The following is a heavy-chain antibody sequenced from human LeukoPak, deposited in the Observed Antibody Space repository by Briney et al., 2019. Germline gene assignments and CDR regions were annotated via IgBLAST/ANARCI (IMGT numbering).Heavy chain of an antibody. CDR3: ARQGQYGDYDY. CDR2: IYPGDSDT. V-gene: IGHV5-51*01. Sequence: GESLKISCQGSGYRFTNYWIGWVRPVPGKGLEWMGIIYPGDSDTRYSPSFQGQVTISADKSISTAYLQWSSLKASDTAMYYCARQGQYGDYDYWGQGTLVTVSS. D-gene: IGHD4-17*01. J-gene: IGHJ4*02. CDR1: GYRFTNYW.